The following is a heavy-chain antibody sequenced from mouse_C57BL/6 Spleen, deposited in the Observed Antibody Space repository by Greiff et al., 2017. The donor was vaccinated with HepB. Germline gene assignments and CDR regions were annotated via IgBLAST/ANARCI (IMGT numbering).Heavy chain of an antibody. D-gene: IGHD2-4*01. J-gene: IGHJ4*01. CDR2: IRNKANGYTT. V-gene: IGHV7-3*01. Sequence: EVKLVESGGGLVQPGGSLSLSCAASGFTFTDYYMSWVRQPPGKALEWLGFIRNKANGYTTEYSASVKGRFTISRDNSQSILYLQMNALRAEDSATYYCAREGDYDHYAMDYWGQGTSVTVSS. CDR1: GFTFTDYY. CDR3: AREGDYDHYAMDY.